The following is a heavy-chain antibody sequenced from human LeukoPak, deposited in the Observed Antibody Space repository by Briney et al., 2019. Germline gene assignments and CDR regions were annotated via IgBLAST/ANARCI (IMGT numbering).Heavy chain of an antibody. CDR1: GFTFSSYA. Sequence: GGSLRLSCAASGFTFSSYAMHWVRQAPGKGLEYVSAISSNGGSTYYANSVKGRFTISRDNSKNTLYLQMGSLRAEDMAVYYCAREMIGYGDYAAYDYWGQGTLVTVSS. D-gene: IGHD4-17*01. CDR2: ISSNGGST. CDR3: AREMIGYGDYAAYDY. J-gene: IGHJ4*02. V-gene: IGHV3-64*01.